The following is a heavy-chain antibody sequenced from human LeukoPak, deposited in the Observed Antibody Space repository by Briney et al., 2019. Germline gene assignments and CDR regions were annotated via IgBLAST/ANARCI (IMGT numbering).Heavy chain of an antibody. CDR3: AKDSGHSSSWLYWYFDL. Sequence: GGSLRLSCAASGFTFSSYGMHWVRQAPGKGLEWVAVISYDGSNKYYADSVKGRFTISRDNSKNTLYLQMNSLRAEDTAVYYCAKDSGHSSSWLYWYFDLWGRGTLVTVSS. D-gene: IGHD6-13*01. CDR2: ISYDGSNK. J-gene: IGHJ2*01. V-gene: IGHV3-30*18. CDR1: GFTFSSYG.